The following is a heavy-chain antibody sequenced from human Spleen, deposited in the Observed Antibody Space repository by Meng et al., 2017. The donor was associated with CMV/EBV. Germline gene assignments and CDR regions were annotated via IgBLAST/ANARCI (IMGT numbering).Heavy chain of an antibody. D-gene: IGHD4-17*01. CDR3: AKESPTYGDAFDI. Sequence: ETLSLTCAASGFTFSSYAMNWVRQAPGKGLQWVSTISGRGSNSYYADSVKGRATISRDNSKNTLYLQVNSLRADDTAVYYCAKESPTYGDAFDIWGQGTMVTVSS. CDR2: ISGRGSNS. V-gene: IGHV3-23*01. CDR1: GFTFSSYA. J-gene: IGHJ3*02.